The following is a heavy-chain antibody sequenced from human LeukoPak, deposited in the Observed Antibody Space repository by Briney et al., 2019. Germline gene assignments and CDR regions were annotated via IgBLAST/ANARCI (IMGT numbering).Heavy chain of an antibody. J-gene: IGHJ5*02. CDR1: GFTFTNSV. V-gene: IGHV3-23*01. CDR2: ISGSGVST. Sequence: GGSLRLSCAASGFTFTNSVMSWVRQAPGKGLEWVSLISGSGVSTLYADSVKGRFTISRDSSKNTLYLQMNSLRAEDTAVYYCAKGGMTVTGVSWGQGILVTVSS. CDR3: AKGGMTVTGVS. D-gene: IGHD2-21*02.